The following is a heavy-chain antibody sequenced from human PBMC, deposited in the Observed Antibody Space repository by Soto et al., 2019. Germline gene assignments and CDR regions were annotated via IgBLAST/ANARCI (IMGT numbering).Heavy chain of an antibody. CDR1: GGSISSYY. J-gene: IGHJ5*02. V-gene: IGHV4-59*01. Sequence: SETLSLTCTFSGGSISSYYWSWIRQPPGKRLEWIGYIYYSGSTNYNPSLKSRVTISVDTSKNQFSLKLSSVTAADTAVYYCARSQGYCSSTSCYSLRWFDPWGQGTLVTVSS. CDR3: ARSQGYCSSTSCYSLRWFDP. D-gene: IGHD2-2*01. CDR2: IYYSGST.